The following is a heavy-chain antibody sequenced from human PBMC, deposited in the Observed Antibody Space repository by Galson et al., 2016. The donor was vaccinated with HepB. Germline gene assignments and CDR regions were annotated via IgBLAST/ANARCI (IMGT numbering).Heavy chain of an antibody. CDR3: ARGYTSGVPFW. CDR1: GFAVNSNY. J-gene: IGHJ4*02. CDR2: MYSGGST. Sequence: SLRLSCAVSGFAVNSNYMTWVRQAPGKGLEWVSIMYSGGSTHYADSVKGRFTIARDTSKSVLFLQMNSLRAEDTAMYYCARGYTSGVPFWWGQGVPVTVSS. D-gene: IGHD2-8*01. V-gene: IGHV3-53*01.